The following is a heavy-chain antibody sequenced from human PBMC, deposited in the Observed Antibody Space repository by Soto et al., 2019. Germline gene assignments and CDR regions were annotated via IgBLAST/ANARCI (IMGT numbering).Heavy chain of an antibody. D-gene: IGHD3-3*01. CDR3: AVSLYGVVLHYYYRMDV. Sequence: QVQLVQSGAEVRKPGSSVKVSCKASGGSFSSFAFSWVRQAPGQGLEWMGGIIPMFGSANYAQEFLGRVTFTADDSTSTACMEISGLTFEDTAFYYCAVSLYGVVLHYYYRMDVWGPGTSVTVSS. V-gene: IGHV1-69*01. J-gene: IGHJ6*02. CDR1: GGSFSSFA. CDR2: IIPMFGSA.